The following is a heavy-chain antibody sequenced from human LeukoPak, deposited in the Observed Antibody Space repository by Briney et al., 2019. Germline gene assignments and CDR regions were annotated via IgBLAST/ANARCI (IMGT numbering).Heavy chain of an antibody. V-gene: IGHV4-4*07. CDR2: IYSSTSK. D-gene: IGHD3-10*01. J-gene: IGHJ4*02. Sequence: PSETLSLTCTVSGGSIGSYYWSWIRQPAGKGLEWIGRIYSSTSKNYNPSIKSRVTMSLDTSKNQFSLKVDSVTAADTAIYYCAREAVDYGSGSLDYWGQGTLVAVSS. CDR3: AREAVDYGSGSLDY. CDR1: GGSIGSYY.